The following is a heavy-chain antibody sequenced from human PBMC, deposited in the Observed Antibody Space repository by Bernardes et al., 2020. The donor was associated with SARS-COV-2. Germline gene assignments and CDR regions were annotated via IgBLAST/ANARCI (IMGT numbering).Heavy chain of an antibody. J-gene: IGHJ5*02. CDR2: ISYDGSNK. CDR3: ARTDSSGYYWENWFDP. Sequence: GGSLRLSCAASGFTFSSYGMHWVRQAPGKGLEWVAVISYDGSNKYYADSVKGRFTISRDNSKNTLYLQMNSLRAEDTAVYYCARTDSSGYYWENWFDPWGQGTLVTVSS. V-gene: IGHV3-30*03. D-gene: IGHD3-22*01. CDR1: GFTFSSYG.